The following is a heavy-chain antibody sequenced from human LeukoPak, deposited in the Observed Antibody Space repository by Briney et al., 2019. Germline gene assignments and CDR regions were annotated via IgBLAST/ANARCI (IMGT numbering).Heavy chain of an antibody. CDR2: IYTSGST. Sequence: SETLSLTCTVSSGSISSYYWRWIRQPAGKGLEWIGRIYTSGSTNYNPSLKSRVTMSVDTSKNQFSLKLSSVTAADTAVYYCARDPFVGYCSGGSCYEDYWGQGTPVTVSS. J-gene: IGHJ4*02. D-gene: IGHD2-15*01. CDR3: ARDPFVGYCSGGSCYEDY. V-gene: IGHV4-4*07. CDR1: SGSISSYY.